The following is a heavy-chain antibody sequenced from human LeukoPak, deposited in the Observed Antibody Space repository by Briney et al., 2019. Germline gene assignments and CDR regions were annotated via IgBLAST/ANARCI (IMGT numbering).Heavy chain of an antibody. CDR1: GFTFSNYA. J-gene: IGHJ4*02. CDR3: ARDPPRAAWVFDS. CDR2: ITSGGGTT. Sequence: GGSLRLSCAASGFTFSNYAMSWVRLAPGKALEWVSAITSGGGTTYYAGSVKGRFTISRDNSKNTLYLQMNSLRAEDTAVYYCARDPPRAAWVFDSWGQGTLVSVSS. D-gene: IGHD6-25*01. V-gene: IGHV3-23*01.